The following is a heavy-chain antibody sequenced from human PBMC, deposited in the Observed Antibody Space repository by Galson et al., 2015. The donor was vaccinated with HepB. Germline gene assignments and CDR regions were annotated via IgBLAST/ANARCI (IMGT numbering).Heavy chain of an antibody. V-gene: IGHV1-3*01. CDR3: ARLEVHWGSGGDFDY. J-gene: IGHJ4*02. D-gene: IGHD2-8*02. Sequence: SVKVSCKASGYTFTSYAMHWVRQAPGQRLEWMGWINAGNGNTKYSQKFQGRVTITRDTSASTAYMELSSLRSEDTAVYYCARLEVHWGSGGDFDYWGQGTLATVSS. CDR1: GYTFTSYA. CDR2: INAGNGNT.